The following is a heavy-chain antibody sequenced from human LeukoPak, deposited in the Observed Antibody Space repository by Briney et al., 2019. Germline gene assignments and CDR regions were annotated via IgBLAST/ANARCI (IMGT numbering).Heavy chain of an antibody. D-gene: IGHD2-8*01. CDR3: ARATNSHYHYGMDV. CDR1: GYPFISFG. J-gene: IGHJ6*02. Sequence: ASVKVSCTTSGYPFISFGIAWLRQAPGQGLEWMGWMNPNSGNTGYAQKFQGRATMTRNTSISAAYMELSSLRSEDTAVYYCARATNSHYHYGMDVWGQGTTVIVSS. V-gene: IGHV1-8*01. CDR2: MNPNSGNT.